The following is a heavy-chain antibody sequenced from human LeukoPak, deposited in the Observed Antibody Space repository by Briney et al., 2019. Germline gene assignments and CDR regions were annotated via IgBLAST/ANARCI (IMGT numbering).Heavy chain of an antibody. Sequence: ASVTVSCKASGYTFTGYYMNWVRQAHGQGHEWMGWINSDSGFTKYAQKFQGRGTMTRDTSITTVYLDLTRLTSGDTAVYYCARNFDMKGFDPWGQGTLVTVSS. J-gene: IGHJ5*02. CDR3: ARNFDMKGFDP. V-gene: IGHV1-2*02. CDR1: GYTFTGYY. CDR2: INSDSGFT. D-gene: IGHD3-9*01.